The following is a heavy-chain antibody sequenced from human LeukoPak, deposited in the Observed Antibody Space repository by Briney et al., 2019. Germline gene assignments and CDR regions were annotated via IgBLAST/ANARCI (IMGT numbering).Heavy chain of an antibody. CDR1: GITLSNYA. CDR3: ARRGIVIRGLLIIGFHKDAYYFDY. J-gene: IGHJ4*02. CDR2: ISGGAIST. V-gene: IGHV3-23*01. D-gene: IGHD3-10*01. Sequence: PGGSLRLSCVVSGITLSNYAMSWVRQAPGKGLEWVSGISGGAISTNYADSVKGRFTISRDNSLNTLYLQMNSLRAEDTAVYFCARRGIVIRGLLIIGFHKDAYYFDYWGQGILVTVSS.